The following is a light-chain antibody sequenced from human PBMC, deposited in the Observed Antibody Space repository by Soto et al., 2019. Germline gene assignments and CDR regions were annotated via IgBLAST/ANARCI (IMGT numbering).Light chain of an antibody. Sequence: EIVMTQSPATLSMSPGERATLSCRASQGIGSTLAWYQQKPGQTPRLLIYGASTRATGVPARFSGGGSGTEFTLTINSLQSEDSAVYYCQRYNSWPLTFGGGTKVELK. J-gene: IGKJ4*01. CDR2: GAS. V-gene: IGKV3-15*01. CDR1: QGIGST. CDR3: QRYNSWPLT.